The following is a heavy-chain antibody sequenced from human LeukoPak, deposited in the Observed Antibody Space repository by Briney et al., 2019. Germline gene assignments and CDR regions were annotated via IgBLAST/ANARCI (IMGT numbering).Heavy chain of an antibody. J-gene: IGHJ1*01. Sequence: PRGSLRLSCAASGITVSSNYMSWVRQAPGKGLEWVSIIYSGGSTYYTDSVKGRFTISRDNSKNTVYLQMNSLRAEDTAVYYCARGYYGSGSDPNFQHWGQGTLVTVSS. CDR2: IYSGGST. V-gene: IGHV3-53*01. D-gene: IGHD3-10*01. CDR3: ARGYYGSGSDPNFQH. CDR1: GITVSSNY.